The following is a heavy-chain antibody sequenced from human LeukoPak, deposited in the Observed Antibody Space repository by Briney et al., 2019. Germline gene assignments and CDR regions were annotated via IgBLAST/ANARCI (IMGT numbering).Heavy chain of an antibody. CDR1: GFSFSSYW. D-gene: IGHD3-22*01. CDR2: IKYDGSLK. Sequence: GGSLRLSCVASGFSFSSYWMAWVRQAPGKGLEWVANIKYDGSLKFYVDSVKGRFTISRDNAKNSHYLEMNSLRADDTAVYFCASSHDSSGNDWGQGTMVTVSS. V-gene: IGHV3-7*01. J-gene: IGHJ4*02. CDR3: ASSHDSSGND.